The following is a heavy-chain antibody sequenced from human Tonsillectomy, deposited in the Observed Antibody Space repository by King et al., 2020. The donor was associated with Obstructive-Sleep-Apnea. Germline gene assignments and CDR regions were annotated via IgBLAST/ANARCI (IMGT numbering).Heavy chain of an antibody. V-gene: IGHV3-66*01. CDR1: GFTVSSNY. Sequence: VQLVESGGGLVQPGGSLRLSCAASGFTVSSNYMSWVRQAPGKGLEWVSVIYSGGSTYYADSVKGRFTISRDNSKNTLYLQMNSLRAEDTAVYYCARREGSSWYYPIDYWGQGTLVTVSS. J-gene: IGHJ4*02. CDR3: ARREGSSWYYPIDY. CDR2: IYSGGST. D-gene: IGHD6-13*01.